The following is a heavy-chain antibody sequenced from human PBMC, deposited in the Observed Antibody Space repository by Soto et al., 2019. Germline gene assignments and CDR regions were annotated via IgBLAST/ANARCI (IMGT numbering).Heavy chain of an antibody. Sequence: ASVKVSCKASGYTFTGYYMHWVRQAPGQGLEWMGWINPNSGGTNYAQKFQGWVTMTRDTSISTAYMELSRLRSDDTAVYYCARGSLDFWSGHHYYYMDVWGKGTTVTVSS. CDR2: INPNSGGT. V-gene: IGHV1-2*04. J-gene: IGHJ6*03. CDR1: GYTFTGYY. CDR3: ARGSLDFWSGHHYYYMDV. D-gene: IGHD3-3*01.